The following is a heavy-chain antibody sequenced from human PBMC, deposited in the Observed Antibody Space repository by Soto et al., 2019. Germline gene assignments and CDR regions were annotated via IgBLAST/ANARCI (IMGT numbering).Heavy chain of an antibody. V-gene: IGHV3-30-3*01. J-gene: IGHJ4*02. CDR2: ISYDGSNK. CDR1: GFTFSSYA. Sequence: QVQLVESGGGVVQPGRSLRLSCAASGFTFSSYAMHWVRQAPGKGLEWVAVISYDGSNKYYADSVKGRFTISRDNSKNTLYLQMNSLRAEDTAVYYCARECPLITMIPRRGYFDCWGKGTLVTVSS. D-gene: IGHD3-22*01. CDR3: ARECPLITMIPRRGYFDC.